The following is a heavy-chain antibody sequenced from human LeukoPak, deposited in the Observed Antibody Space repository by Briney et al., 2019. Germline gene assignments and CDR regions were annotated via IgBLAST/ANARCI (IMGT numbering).Heavy chain of an antibody. J-gene: IGHJ4*02. D-gene: IGHD4-17*01. V-gene: IGHV3-48*02. CDR1: GFTFTTYS. CDR2: ISSSSSAI. Sequence: GGSLRLSCAASGFTFTTYSMNWVRQAPGKGLEWVSYISSSSSAIYYADSVKGRFTISRDNAKNSLYLQMNSLRDEDTAVYYCARDYYGDYSFDYWGQGTLVTVSS. CDR3: ARDYYGDYSFDY.